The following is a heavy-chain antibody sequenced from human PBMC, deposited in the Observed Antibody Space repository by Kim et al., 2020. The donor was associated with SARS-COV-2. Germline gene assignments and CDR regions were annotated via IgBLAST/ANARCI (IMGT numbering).Heavy chain of an antibody. CDR2: IWYDGSNK. V-gene: IGHV3-33*01. Sequence: GGSLRLSCAASGFTFSSYGMHWVRQAPGKGLEWVAVIWYDGSNKYYADSVKGRFTISRDNSKNTLYLQMNSLRAEDTAVYYCARDSWPHIVGATQYYYGMDVWGQGTTVTVSS. CDR3: ARDSWPHIVGATQYYYGMDV. J-gene: IGHJ6*02. D-gene: IGHD1-26*01. CDR1: GFTFSSYG.